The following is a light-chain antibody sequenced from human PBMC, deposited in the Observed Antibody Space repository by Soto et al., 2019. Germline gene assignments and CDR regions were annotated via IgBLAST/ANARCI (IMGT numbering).Light chain of an antibody. V-gene: IGLV2-14*01. J-gene: IGLJ1*01. Sequence: QSALTQPASVSGSPGQSITISCTGTSSDVGGYNYVSWYQQHPGKAPKLMIYEVSNRPSGVSNRFSGSKSGNTASLTISGLQAEDEAEYDCSSYTSSSTLYVFGTGTQLTVL. CDR2: EVS. CDR1: SSDVGGYNY. CDR3: SSYTSSSTLYV.